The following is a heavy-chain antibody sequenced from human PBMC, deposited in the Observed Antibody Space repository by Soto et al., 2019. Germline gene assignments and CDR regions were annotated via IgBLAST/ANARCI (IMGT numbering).Heavy chain of an antibody. CDR2: ISGSGDTT. V-gene: IGHV3-23*01. Sequence: EVQLLESGGGLVQPGGSLRLSCAASGFIFSTYAMSWVRQAPGKGLEWIAAISGSGDTTYYADSVRGRFTIPRDNSKNTLYLQMNSLTFADAAVYYCADILGGGRDYFDYRGQGTLATVST. D-gene: IGHD5-12*01. CDR3: ADILGGGRDYFDY. J-gene: IGHJ4*02. CDR1: GFIFSTYA.